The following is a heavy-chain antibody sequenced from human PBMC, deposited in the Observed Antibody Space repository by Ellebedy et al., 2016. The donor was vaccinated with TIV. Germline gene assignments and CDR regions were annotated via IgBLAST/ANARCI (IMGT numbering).Heavy chain of an antibody. V-gene: IGHV4-38-2*02. CDR2: ISHSGST. CDR3: ARNVDP. CDR1: GHSITRGYY. Sequence: MPGGSLRLSCTVSGHSITRGYYWGWVRQPPEKGLEWIGHISHSGSTYYNPSLKSRVTISMDTSKNQFSLRLSSMTVADTALYFCARNVDPWGQGTLVTVSS. J-gene: IGHJ5*02.